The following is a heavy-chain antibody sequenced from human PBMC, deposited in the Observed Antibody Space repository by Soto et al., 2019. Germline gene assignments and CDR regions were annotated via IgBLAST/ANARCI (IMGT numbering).Heavy chain of an antibody. Sequence: PSETLSLTCTVSGGSISSYYWSWIRQPPGKGLGWIGYIYYSGSTNYNPSLKSRVTISVDTSKNQFSLKLSSVTAADTAVYYCARDKDYYDSSSHFDYWGQGTLVTVSS. CDR3: ARDKDYYDSSSHFDY. CDR2: IYYSGST. CDR1: GGSISSYY. D-gene: IGHD3-22*01. J-gene: IGHJ4*02. V-gene: IGHV4-59*01.